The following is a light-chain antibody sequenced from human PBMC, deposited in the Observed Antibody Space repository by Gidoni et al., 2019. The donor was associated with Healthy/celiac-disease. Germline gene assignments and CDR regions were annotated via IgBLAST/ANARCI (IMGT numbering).Light chain of an antibody. CDR1: QGISSY. V-gene: IGKV1-8*01. J-gene: IGKJ3*01. Sequence: AIRLTPSPSSFSASTGDRVTITCRASQGISSYLAWYQQKPGKAPKLLIYAASTLQSGVPSRFSGSGSGTDFTLTISCLQSEDFATYYCQQYYSYLTFGPGTKVDIK. CDR3: QQYYSYLT. CDR2: AAS.